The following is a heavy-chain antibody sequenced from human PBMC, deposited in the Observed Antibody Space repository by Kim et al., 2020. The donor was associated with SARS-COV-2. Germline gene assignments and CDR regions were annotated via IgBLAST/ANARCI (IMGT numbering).Heavy chain of an antibody. J-gene: IGHJ4*02. V-gene: IGHV3-48*02. CDR3: ARGDIVVVPAAMPHLCD. D-gene: IGHD2-2*01. CDR2: ISSSSSTI. Sequence: GGSLRLSCAASGFTFSSYSMNWVRQAPGKGLEWVSYISSSSSTIYYADSVKGRFTISRDNAKNSLYLQMNSLRDEDTAVYYCARGDIVVVPAAMPHLCDWGQGTLVTVSS. CDR1: GFTFSSYS.